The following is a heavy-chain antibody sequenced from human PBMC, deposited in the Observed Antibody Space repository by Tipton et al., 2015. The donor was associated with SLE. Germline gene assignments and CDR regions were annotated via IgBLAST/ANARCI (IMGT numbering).Heavy chain of an antibody. J-gene: IGHJ4*01. CDR1: GGSISSSSYY. V-gene: IGHV4-39*07. CDR2: IYYSGST. Sequence: LRLSCTVSGGSISSSSYYWGWIRQPPGKGLEWIGSIYYSGSTNYNPSLKSRVTISVDTSKNQFSLKLSSVTAADTAVYYCARRYSSGKGPDFDYWGQGTLVTVSS. CDR3: ARRYSSGKGPDFDY. D-gene: IGHD6-19*01.